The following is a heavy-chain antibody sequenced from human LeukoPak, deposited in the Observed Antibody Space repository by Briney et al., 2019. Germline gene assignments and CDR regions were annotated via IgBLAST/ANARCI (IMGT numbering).Heavy chain of an antibody. CDR3: TSQDDYSNYGGVY. V-gene: IGHV1-2*02. J-gene: IGHJ4*02. Sequence: ASVKVSCKASGYTFTGYCMHWVRQAPGQGLEWMGWINPYSGGTNYAQKFQGRVTMARDTSISTAYMELSRLRSDDTAVYYCTSQDDYSNYGGVYWGQGTLVTVSS. CDR2: INPYSGGT. CDR1: GYTFTGYC. D-gene: IGHD4-11*01.